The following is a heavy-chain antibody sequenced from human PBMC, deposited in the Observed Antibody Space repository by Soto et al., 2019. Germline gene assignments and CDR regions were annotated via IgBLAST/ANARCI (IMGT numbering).Heavy chain of an antibody. CDR3: ARDNYGSGLYP. V-gene: IGHV4-59*01. CDR1: GGSISSYY. J-gene: IGHJ5*02. D-gene: IGHD3-10*01. CDR2: IYYSGST. Sequence: SETLSLTCTVSGGSISSYYWSWIRQPPGKGLEWIGYIYYSGSTNYNPSLKSRVTISVDTSKNQFSLKLSSVTAADTAVYYCARDNYGSGLYPWGQGTLVTVSS.